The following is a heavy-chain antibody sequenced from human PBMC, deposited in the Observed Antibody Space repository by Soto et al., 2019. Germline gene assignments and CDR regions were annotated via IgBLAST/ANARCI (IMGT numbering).Heavy chain of an antibody. CDR1: GGTFSSYA. CDR3: ARNEYSTTFYYYGMDV. D-gene: IGHD6-6*01. V-gene: IGHV1-69*01. J-gene: IGHJ6*02. CDR2: IIPIFGTA. Sequence: QVQLVQSGAEVKKPGSSVKVSCKASGGTFSSYAITWVRQAPGQGLEWMGRIIPIFGTANYNQKFQGRVTITADESTSTAYTELSSLRSEDTAVYYCARNEYSTTFYYYGMDVWGQGTTVTVSS.